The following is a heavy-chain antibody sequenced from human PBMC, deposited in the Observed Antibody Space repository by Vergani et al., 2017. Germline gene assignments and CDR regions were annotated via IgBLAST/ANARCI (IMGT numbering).Heavy chain of an antibody. CDR1: GGSISSYY. CDR3: ARGGNYDILRLHYYYYCMDV. CDR2: IYYSGST. V-gene: IGHV4-59*01. Sequence: QVQLQESGPGLVKPSETLSLTCTVSGGSISSYYWSWIRQPPGKGLEWIGYIYYSGSTNYNPSLKSRVTISVDTSKNQFSLELSSVTAADTAVYYCARGGNYDILRLHYYYYCMDVWGKGTTVTVSS. D-gene: IGHD3-9*01. J-gene: IGHJ6*03.